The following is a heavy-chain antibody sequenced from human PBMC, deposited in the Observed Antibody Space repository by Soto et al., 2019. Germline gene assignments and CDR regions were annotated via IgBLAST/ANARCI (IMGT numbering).Heavy chain of an antibody. J-gene: IGHJ3*02. CDR2: ISGSGGST. CDR1: GFTFSSYA. CDR3: AKDRPRGDDYGGNLDAFVI. V-gene: IGHV3-23*01. D-gene: IGHD4-17*01. Sequence: EVQLLESGGGLGQPGGSLRLSCAASGFTFSSYAMSWVRQAPGKGLEWVSAISGSGGSTYYADSVKGRFTISRDNSKNTLYLQMNSLRAEDTAVYYCAKDRPRGDDYGGNLDAFVIWGQGTMVTVSS.